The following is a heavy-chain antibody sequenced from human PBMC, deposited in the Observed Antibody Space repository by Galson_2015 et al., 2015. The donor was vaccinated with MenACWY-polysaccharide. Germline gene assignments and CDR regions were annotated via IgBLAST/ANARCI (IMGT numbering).Heavy chain of an antibody. CDR3: ARDNWDDY. J-gene: IGHJ4*02. CDR1: GFTFSNYV. D-gene: IGHD7-27*01. V-gene: IGHV3-7*01. CDR2: IKQDGSEG. Sequence: SLRLSCAVSGFTFSNYVMSWVRQAPGKGLEWVANIKQDGSEGWYVESVKGRFTISRDNAKNSLYLQMNSLRVEDTAVYFCARDNWDDYWGQGALVTVPS.